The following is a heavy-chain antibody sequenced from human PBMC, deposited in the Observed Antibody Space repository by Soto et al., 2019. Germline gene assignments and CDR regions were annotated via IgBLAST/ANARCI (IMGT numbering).Heavy chain of an antibody. V-gene: IGHV3-48*01. CDR1: GFTFSSYS. D-gene: IGHD6-13*01. J-gene: IGHJ5*02. CDR2: ISSSSSTI. Sequence: PGGSLRLSCXASGFTFSSYSMNWVRQAPGKGLEWVSYISSSSSTIYYADSVKGRFTISRDNAKNSLYLQMNSLRAEDTAVYYCARHPERIAEIGWFDPWGQGTLVTVSS. CDR3: ARHPERIAEIGWFDP.